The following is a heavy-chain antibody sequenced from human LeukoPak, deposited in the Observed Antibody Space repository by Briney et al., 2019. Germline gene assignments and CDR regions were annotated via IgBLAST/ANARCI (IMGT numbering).Heavy chain of an antibody. D-gene: IGHD3-16*01. CDR2: NNPNSGGA. CDR3: VKEGDDGY. Sequence: SAKVSCNASGDSFTAYNSHWERHAHGPALEWMGRNNPNSGGADYAEKFQGRVTMTRDTSISTAYLELSSLRSDDTAVYYCVKEGDDGYWGQGTLVTISS. CDR1: GDSFTAYN. J-gene: IGHJ4*02. V-gene: IGHV1-2*02.